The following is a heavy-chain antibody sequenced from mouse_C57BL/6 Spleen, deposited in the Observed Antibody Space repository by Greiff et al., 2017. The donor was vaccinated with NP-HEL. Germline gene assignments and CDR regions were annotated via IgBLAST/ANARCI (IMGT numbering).Heavy chain of an antibody. CDR3: ARGGSSGYDYAMDY. CDR2: IHPNSGST. D-gene: IGHD3-2*02. J-gene: IGHJ4*01. Sequence: LQPGAELVKPGASVKLSCKASGYTFTSYWMHWVKQRPGQGLEWIGMIHPNSGSTNYNEKFKSKATLTVDKSSSTAYMQLSSLTSEDSAVYYCARGGSSGYDYAMDYWGQGTSVTVSS. CDR1: GYTFTSYW. V-gene: IGHV1-64*01.